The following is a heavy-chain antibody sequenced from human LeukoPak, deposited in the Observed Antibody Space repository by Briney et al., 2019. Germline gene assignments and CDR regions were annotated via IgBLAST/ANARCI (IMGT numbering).Heavy chain of an antibody. CDR3: AREGRKSRGVDIVRKKETGYYYYMDV. CDR1: GFTFSNAW. CDR2: IKSKTDGGTT. J-gene: IGHJ6*03. V-gene: IGHV3-15*01. Sequence: GGSLRLSCAASGFTFSNAWMSWVRQAPGKGLEWVGRIKSKTDGGTTDYAAPVKGRFTISRDDSKNTLYLQMNSLRAEDTAVYYCAREGRKSRGVDIVRKKETGYYYYMDVWGKGTTVTVSS. D-gene: IGHD2-15*01.